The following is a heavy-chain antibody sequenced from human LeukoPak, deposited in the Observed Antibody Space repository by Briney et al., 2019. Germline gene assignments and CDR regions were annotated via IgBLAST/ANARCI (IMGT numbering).Heavy chain of an antibody. CDR2: IKQDGSEK. CDR1: GFTFSSYW. J-gene: IGHJ4*02. D-gene: IGHD3-22*01. CDR3: ASLYDSSGYYYGPWDY. V-gene: IGHV3-7*01. Sequence: PGGSLRLSCAASGFTFSSYWMSWVRQAPGKGLEWVANIKQDGSEKYYVDSVKGRFTISRDNAKNSLYLQMNSLRAEDTAVYYCASLYDSSGYYYGPWDYWGQGTLVTVSS.